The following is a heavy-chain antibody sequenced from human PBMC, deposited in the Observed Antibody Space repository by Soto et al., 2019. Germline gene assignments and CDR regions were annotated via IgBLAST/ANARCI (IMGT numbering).Heavy chain of an antibody. CDR2: ISGSNGAT. D-gene: IGHD5-12*01. CDR1: GYSFINYG. J-gene: IGHJ5*01. CDR3: ARDSKWLIINGNWFDS. Sequence: QVQLVQSGAEVKKPGASVKVSCKLSGYSFINYGMTWVWQAPGQGFEWMGWISGSNGATNYAQRFQGRVTLTTDTSTNTAYMELRSLRLDDTAIYYCARDSKWLIINGNWFDSWGQGTLVTVSS. V-gene: IGHV1-18*04.